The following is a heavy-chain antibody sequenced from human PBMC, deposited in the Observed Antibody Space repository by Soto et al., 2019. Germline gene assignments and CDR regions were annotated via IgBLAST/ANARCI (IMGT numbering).Heavy chain of an antibody. J-gene: IGHJ4*02. CDR3: ASQSQWLVFDY. CDR1: GGSISSTKW. CDR2: IYESGIT. Sequence: PSETLSLTCAVSGGSISSTKWWSWVRQPPGKGLEWIGEIYESGITNYNPSLKSRVTISLDKSKNQFSLKLSSMTAADTAVYYCASQSQWLVFDYWGPGTLVTVSS. V-gene: IGHV4-4*02. D-gene: IGHD6-19*01.